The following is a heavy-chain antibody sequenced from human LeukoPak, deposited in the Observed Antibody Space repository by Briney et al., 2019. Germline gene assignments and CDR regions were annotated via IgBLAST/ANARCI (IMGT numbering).Heavy chain of an antibody. Sequence: PGGSLSLSCAASGFTFNNYAMSWVRQAPGKGLEWVSAISGSGGSTYYADPLKGRFTISRDNSKNTLYLQMNCLRAEDTALYYCAKDGIGGIYYDSSGYFDYWGQGTLVTVSS. D-gene: IGHD3-22*01. J-gene: IGHJ4*02. CDR2: ISGSGGST. V-gene: IGHV3-23*01. CDR1: GFTFNNYA. CDR3: AKDGIGGIYYDSSGYFDY.